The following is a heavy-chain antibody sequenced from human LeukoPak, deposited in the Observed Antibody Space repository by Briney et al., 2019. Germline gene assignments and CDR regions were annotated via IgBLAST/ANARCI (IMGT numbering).Heavy chain of an antibody. CDR3: ARGDFHDDYGDYPFDY. Sequence: SVKVSCKASGGTFSSYAISWMRQAPGQGLEWMGRIIPIFGTANYAQKFQGRATITTDESTSTAYMELRSLRSEDTAVYYCARGDFHDDYGDYPFDYWGQGTLVTVSS. CDR1: GGTFSSYA. J-gene: IGHJ4*02. CDR2: IIPIFGTA. V-gene: IGHV1-69*05. D-gene: IGHD4-17*01.